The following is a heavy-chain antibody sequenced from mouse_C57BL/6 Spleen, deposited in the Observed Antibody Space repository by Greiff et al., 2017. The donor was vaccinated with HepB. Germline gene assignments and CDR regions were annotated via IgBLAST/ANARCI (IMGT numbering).Heavy chain of an antibody. CDR1: GYTFTDYE. CDR2: IDPETGGT. CDR3: TNWFAY. J-gene: IGHJ3*01. Sequence: VKLMESGAELVRPGASVTLSCKASGYTFTDYEMHWVKQTPVHGLEWIGAIDPETGGTAYNQKFKGKAILTADKSSSTAYMELRSLTSEDSAVYYCTNWFAYWGQGTLVTVSA. V-gene: IGHV1-15*01.